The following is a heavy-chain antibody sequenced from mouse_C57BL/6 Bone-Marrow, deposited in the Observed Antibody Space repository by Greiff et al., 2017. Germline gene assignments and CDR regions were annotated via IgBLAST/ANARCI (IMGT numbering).Heavy chain of an antibody. CDR1: GYSFTGYY. V-gene: IGHV1-42*01. D-gene: IGHD2-2*01. Sequence: VHVKQSGPELVKPGASVKISCKASGYSFTGYYMNWVKQSPEKSLEWIGEINPSTGGTTYNQKFKAKATLTVDKSSSTAYMQLKSLTSEDSAVYYCARGIYYGYAWFAYWGQGTLVTVSA. CDR3: ARGIYYGYAWFAY. J-gene: IGHJ3*01. CDR2: INPSTGGT.